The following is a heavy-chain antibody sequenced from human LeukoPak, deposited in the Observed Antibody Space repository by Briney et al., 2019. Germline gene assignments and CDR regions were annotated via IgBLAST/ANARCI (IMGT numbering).Heavy chain of an antibody. V-gene: IGHV1-8*01. D-gene: IGHD5-12*01. CDR3: ARHSSNSGYDYFDY. J-gene: IGHJ4*02. CDR1: GYSFTNHD. Sequence: ASVKASCKASGYSFTNHDVNWVRQATGQGLEWMGWMNPNSGNTAYAQKFQGRITMTRNTSISTAYMQLSSLRSEDTAVYYCARHSSNSGYDYFDYWGQGILVTVSS. CDR2: MNPNSGNT.